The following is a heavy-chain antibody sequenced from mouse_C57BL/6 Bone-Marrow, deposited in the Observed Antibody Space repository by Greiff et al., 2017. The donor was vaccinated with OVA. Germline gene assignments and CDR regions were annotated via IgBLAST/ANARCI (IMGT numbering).Heavy chain of an antibody. CDR3: ARYYYGSSWGY. V-gene: IGHV1-82*01. Sequence: QLQQSGPELVKPGASVKISCKASGYAFSSSWMNWVKQRPGKGLEWIGRIYPGDGDTNYNGKFKGKATLTADKSSSTAYMQLSSLTSEDSAVYFCARYYYGSSWGYWGQGTTLTVSS. CDR2: IYPGDGDT. J-gene: IGHJ2*01. D-gene: IGHD1-1*01. CDR1: GYAFSSSW.